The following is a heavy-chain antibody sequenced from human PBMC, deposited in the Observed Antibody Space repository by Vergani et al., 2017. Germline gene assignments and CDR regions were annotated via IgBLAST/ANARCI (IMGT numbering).Heavy chain of an antibody. J-gene: IGHJ6*03. CDR3: VREGSYCGSTTCRNPSYVYYYHMDV. D-gene: IGHD2-21*01. CDR2: IYYDGSKK. CDR1: GFTFSTYA. Sequence: QVQLVESGGGVVQPGRSLRLSCTSSGFTFSTYAMHWVRQPPGQGLEWVAIIYYDGSKKYYADSVNGRFTISRDNSRNTLDLLMSSLRAEDTAIYYCVREGSYCGSTTCRNPSYVYYYHMDVWGEGSTVTVSS. V-gene: IGHV3-33*01.